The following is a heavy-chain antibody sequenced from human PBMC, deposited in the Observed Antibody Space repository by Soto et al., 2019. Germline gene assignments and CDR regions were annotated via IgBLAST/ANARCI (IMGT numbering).Heavy chain of an antibody. D-gene: IGHD3-10*01. Sequence: GGSLRLSSAASGFTFDDYAMHWVRQVPGKGLEWVSGINWNSGSIGYADSVKGRFAISRDNVNDTLYLQMNNLRAEDSGLYYCTRGPRPISTGTGAYWGQGTQVTVSS. CDR2: INWNSGSI. CDR1: GFTFDDYA. CDR3: TRGPRPISTGTGAY. J-gene: IGHJ4*02. V-gene: IGHV3-9*01.